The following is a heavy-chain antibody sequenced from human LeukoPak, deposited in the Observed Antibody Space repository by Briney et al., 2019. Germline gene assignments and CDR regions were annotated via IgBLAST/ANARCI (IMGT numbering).Heavy chain of an antibody. CDR3: ARNSSGWSFDY. CDR1: GFTFSSYL. CDR2: IYYSGST. Sequence: PGGSLRLSCAASGFTFSSYLMHWVRQAPGKGLEWIGSIYYSGSTSYNPSLKSRVTISVDTSKNQFSLKLSSVTAADTAVYYCARNSSGWSFDYWGQGTLVTVSS. V-gene: IGHV4-39*01. D-gene: IGHD6-19*01. J-gene: IGHJ4*02.